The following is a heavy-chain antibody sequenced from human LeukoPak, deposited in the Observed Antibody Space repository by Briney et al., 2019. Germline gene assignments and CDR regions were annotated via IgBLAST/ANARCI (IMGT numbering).Heavy chain of an antibody. D-gene: IGHD3-22*01. J-gene: IGHJ4*02. CDR2: ISAYNGNT. CDR3: ARGSPPRRNYDSRGYYSYYFDY. V-gene: IGHV1-18*01. Sequence: ASVKVSCRASGYTFTSYGISWVRQAPGQGLEWMGWISAYNGNTNYAQKLQGRVTMTTDTSTSTAYMELRSLRSDDTAVYYCARGSPPRRNYDSRGYYSYYFDYWGQGTLVTVSS. CDR1: GYTFTSYG.